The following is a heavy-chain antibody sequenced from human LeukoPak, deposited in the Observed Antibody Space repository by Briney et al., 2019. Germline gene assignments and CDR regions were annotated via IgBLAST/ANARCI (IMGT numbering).Heavy chain of an antibody. J-gene: IGHJ1*01. CDR2: INHSGST. CDR3: ARGDSSGYYFPD. D-gene: IGHD3-22*01. CDR1: GGSFSGYY. Sequence: SEALSLTCAVYGGSFSGYYWSWIRQPPGKGLEWIGEINHSGSTNYNPSLKSRVTISVDTSKNQFSLKLSSVTAADTAVYYCARGDSSGYYFPDWGQGTLVTVSS. V-gene: IGHV4-34*01.